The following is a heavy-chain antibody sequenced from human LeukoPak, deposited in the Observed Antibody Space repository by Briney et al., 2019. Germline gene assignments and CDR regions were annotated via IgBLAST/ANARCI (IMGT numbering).Heavy chain of an antibody. Sequence: GGSLRLSCTTSGFTFSSYGMHWVRQAPGKGLEWVALIYYDGSNKYSTDSVKGRFSISRDNSKNTLYLQMNSLRAEETAIYYCARHYCSFGDRYQDWGMDVWGQGTTVTVSS. D-gene: IGHD2-21*02. CDR2: IYYDGSNK. J-gene: IGHJ6*02. V-gene: IGHV3-33*01. CDR1: GFTFSSYG. CDR3: ARHYCSFGDRYQDWGMDV.